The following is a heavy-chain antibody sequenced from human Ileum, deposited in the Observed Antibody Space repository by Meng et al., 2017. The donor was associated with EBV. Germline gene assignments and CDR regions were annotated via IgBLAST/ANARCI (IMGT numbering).Heavy chain of an antibody. V-gene: IGHV4-4*02. CDR1: GASISSTNW. CDR3: ANRRPASGPLGDY. D-gene: IGHD2-2*01. J-gene: IGHJ4*02. Sequence: QVQLMEAGPGLLKPSATLSLTCAVSGASISSTNWWSWVRQPPGKGLEWIGDIYHSGSTNYNPSLKSRVTISIDASKNQFSLKVTSVTAADTAMYYCANRRPASGPLGDYWGQGTLVTVSS. CDR2: IYHSGST.